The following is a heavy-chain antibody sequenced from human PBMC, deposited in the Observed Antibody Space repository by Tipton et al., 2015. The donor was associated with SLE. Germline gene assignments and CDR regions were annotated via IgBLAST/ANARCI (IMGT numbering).Heavy chain of an antibody. J-gene: IGHJ4*02. V-gene: IGHV4-59*12. Sequence: TLSLTCTVSGGSISGYYWSWIRQPPGKGLEWIGYVYYSVSTSYNPSLKSRVTMSVDRSKNQFSLRLTSVTAADTAVYYCARAIGANYFNFWGQGTLVTVSS. CDR2: VYYSVST. CDR1: GGSISGYY. D-gene: IGHD3-16*01. CDR3: ARAIGANYFNF.